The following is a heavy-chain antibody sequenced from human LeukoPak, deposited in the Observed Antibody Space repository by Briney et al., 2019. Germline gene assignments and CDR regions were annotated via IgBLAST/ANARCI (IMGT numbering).Heavy chain of an antibody. CDR3: ARDIVATSGDF. Sequence: GGSLRLSCAASGFSFSDYYMSWIRQAPGKGLEWVAYITSSGAHIYYADSVKGRFTISRDNAKNAVFLRMNSLRVEDTATYYCARDIVATSGDFWGQGTLVSVSS. J-gene: IGHJ4*02. D-gene: IGHD5-12*01. CDR2: ITSSGAHI. CDR1: GFSFSDYY. V-gene: IGHV3-11*01.